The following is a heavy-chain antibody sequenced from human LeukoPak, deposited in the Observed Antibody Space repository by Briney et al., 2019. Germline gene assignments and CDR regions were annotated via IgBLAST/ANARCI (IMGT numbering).Heavy chain of an antibody. V-gene: IGHV3-33*01. D-gene: IGHD3-22*01. CDR1: GFTFSSHG. CDR3: ARAKNDYDSSGFASFDY. CDR2: IWYDGSNI. J-gene: IGHJ4*02. Sequence: PGRSLRLSCVASGFTFSSHGMHWVRQAPGKGLEWVAIIWYDGSNIHHVDSVKGRFTISRDNSKNTLYLQMNSLRAEDTAVYYCARAKNDYDSSGFASFDYWGQGALVTVSS.